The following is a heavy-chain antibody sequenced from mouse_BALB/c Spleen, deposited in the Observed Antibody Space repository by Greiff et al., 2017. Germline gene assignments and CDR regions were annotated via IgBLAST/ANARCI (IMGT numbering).Heavy chain of an antibody. D-gene: IGHD1-1*01. J-gene: IGHJ4*01. CDR2: IWGDGST. V-gene: IGHV2-6-7*01. CDR1: GFSLTGDG. Sequence: QVQLKESGPGLVAPSQSLSITCTVSGFSLTGDGVNWVRQPPGKGLEWLGMIWGDGSTDYNSALNSRLSISKDNSKSQVFLKMNSLQTDDTARYYGAREEIGSSNYAMDYWGQGTSVTVSS. CDR3: AREEIGSSNYAMDY.